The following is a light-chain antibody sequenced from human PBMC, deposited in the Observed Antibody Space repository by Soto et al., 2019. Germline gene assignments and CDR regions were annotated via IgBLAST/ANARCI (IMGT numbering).Light chain of an antibody. J-gene: IGKJ1*01. CDR1: QSVSSSD. CDR3: QRHGAT. Sequence: EIVLTQSPDTLSLSPGEGASLSCRASQSVSSSDLAWYQQKPGQAPRLLIYGASSRATGIPDRFSGSGSGTDFTLTISGLEPEDSAAYYCQRHGATFGQGTKVDI. CDR2: GAS. V-gene: IGKV3-20*01.